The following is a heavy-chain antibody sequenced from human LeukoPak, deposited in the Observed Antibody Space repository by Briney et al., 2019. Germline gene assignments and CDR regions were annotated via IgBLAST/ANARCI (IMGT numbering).Heavy chain of an antibody. J-gene: IGHJ5*02. CDR2: IYYSGST. CDR1: GGSISSGGYY. D-gene: IGHD3-22*01. Sequence: SETLSLTCTVSGGSISSGGYYWSWIRRHAGKGLEWIGYIYYSGSTSYNPSLESRVTISLDTSRNQFSLKLSSVTAADTAVYYCAREMDYYDSGGYYLQWFDPWGQGTLVTVSS. CDR3: AREMDYYDSGGYYLQWFDP. V-gene: IGHV4-31*03.